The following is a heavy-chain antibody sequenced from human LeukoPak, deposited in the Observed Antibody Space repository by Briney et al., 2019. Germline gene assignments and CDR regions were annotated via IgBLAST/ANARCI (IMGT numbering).Heavy chain of an antibody. CDR1: GGTFSSYV. V-gene: IGHV1-69*05. Sequence: GASVKVSCKASGGTFSSYVISWVRQAPGQGLEWMGGIIPIFGTANYAQKFQGRVTITTDESTSTAYMELSSLRSEDTAVYYCASGCSSTSCYGRENWFGPWGQGTLVTVSS. CDR2: IIPIFGTA. CDR3: ASGCSSTSCYGRENWFGP. J-gene: IGHJ5*02. D-gene: IGHD2-2*01.